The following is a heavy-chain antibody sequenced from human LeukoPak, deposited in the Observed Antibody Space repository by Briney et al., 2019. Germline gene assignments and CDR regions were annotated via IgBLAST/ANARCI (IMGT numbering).Heavy chain of an antibody. D-gene: IGHD2-21*02. CDR1: GFTFSSYG. Sequence: GGSLRLSCAASGFTFSSYGMHWVRQAPGKGLEWVAFIRYDGSNKYYADSVKGRFTTSRDNSRNTLYLQMNSLRAEDTAVYYCAKDGDWTTTGYFDYWGQGTLVTVSS. V-gene: IGHV3-30*02. J-gene: IGHJ4*02. CDR3: AKDGDWTTTGYFDY. CDR2: IRYDGSNK.